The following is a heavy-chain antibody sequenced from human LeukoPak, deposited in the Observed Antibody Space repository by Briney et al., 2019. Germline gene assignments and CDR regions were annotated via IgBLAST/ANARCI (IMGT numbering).Heavy chain of an antibody. J-gene: IGHJ4*02. V-gene: IGHV4-59*01. Sequence: SETLSLTCTVSGGSISSYYWSWIRQPPGKGLEWIGYIYYSGGTNYNPSLKSRVTISVDTSKNQFSLKLSSVTAADTAVYYCARMYSSGWYEWYYFDYWGQGTLVTVSS. D-gene: IGHD6-19*01. CDR2: IYYSGGT. CDR1: GGSISSYY. CDR3: ARMYSSGWYEWYYFDY.